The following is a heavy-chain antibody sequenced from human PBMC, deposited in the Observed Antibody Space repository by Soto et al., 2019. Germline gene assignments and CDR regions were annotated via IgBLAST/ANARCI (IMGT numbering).Heavy chain of an antibody. CDR3: AREVLDSSSADY. D-gene: IGHD6-6*01. CDR2: IYYSGST. J-gene: IGHJ4*02. CDR1: GGSVSSGSYY. Sequence: SETLSLTCTVSGGSVSSGSYYWSWIRQPPGKGLEWIGYIYYSGSTNYNPSLKSRVTISVDTSKNQFSLKLSSVTAADTAVYYCAREVLDSSSADYWGQGTLVTVSS. V-gene: IGHV4-61*01.